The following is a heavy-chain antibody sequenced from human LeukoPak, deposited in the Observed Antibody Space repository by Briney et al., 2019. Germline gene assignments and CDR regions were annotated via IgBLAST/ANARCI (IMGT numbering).Heavy chain of an antibody. Sequence: GGSLRLSCAASGFTFSSYGMHWVRQAPGKGLEWVAVISYDGSNKYYADSVKGRFTISRDNSKNTLYLQMNSLRAEDTAVYYCAKGDIVATITWGIDYWGQGTLVTVSS. CDR2: ISYDGSNK. D-gene: IGHD5-12*01. CDR3: AKGDIVATITWGIDY. J-gene: IGHJ4*02. V-gene: IGHV3-30*18. CDR1: GFTFSSYG.